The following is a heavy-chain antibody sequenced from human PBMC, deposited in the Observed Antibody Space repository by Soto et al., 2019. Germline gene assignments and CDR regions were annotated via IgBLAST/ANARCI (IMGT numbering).Heavy chain of an antibody. CDR1: GGSISGYH. J-gene: IGHJ4*02. CDR3: ARKSRFDC. Sequence: SETLSLTCSISGGSISGYHWNWIRQPPGEGLEWIGYIYYSGSTNYNPSLKSRVTMSVDTSKNQFSLKLSSVTAADTAVYYCARKSRFDCWGQGTLVTVSS. V-gene: IGHV4-59*12. CDR2: IYYSGST.